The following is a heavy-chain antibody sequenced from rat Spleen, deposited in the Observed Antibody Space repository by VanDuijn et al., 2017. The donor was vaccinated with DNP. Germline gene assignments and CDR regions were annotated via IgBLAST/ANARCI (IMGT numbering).Heavy chain of an antibody. V-gene: IGHV2-1*01. Sequence: QVQLKESGPGLVQPSQTLSLTCSVSGFSLTSNSVHWVRQPPGKGLEWVGGIWTGGSTDYNSALKSRLSISRDTLKSQVFLKMNSLQTEDTATYFCTRVYRYNPPYAMEAWGQGTSVTVSS. D-gene: IGHD1-5*01. CDR1: GFSLTSNS. CDR3: TRVYRYNPPYAMEA. CDR2: IWTGGST. J-gene: IGHJ4*01.